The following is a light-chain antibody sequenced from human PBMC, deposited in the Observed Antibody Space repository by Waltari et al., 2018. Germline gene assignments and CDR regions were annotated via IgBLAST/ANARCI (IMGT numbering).Light chain of an antibody. J-gene: IGLJ2*01. V-gene: IGLV3-25*03. CDR1: ALAAEY. CDR3: QSVDSTDSYPV. Sequence: SNELTQPPSVSVFPGQTARITCSAHALAAEYANWYQQKPGQAPVMIIYKDNERPSGIPDRFSGSSSGTTVTLTISAVQAEDEADYFCQSVDSTDSYPVFGGGTKLTVL. CDR2: KDN.